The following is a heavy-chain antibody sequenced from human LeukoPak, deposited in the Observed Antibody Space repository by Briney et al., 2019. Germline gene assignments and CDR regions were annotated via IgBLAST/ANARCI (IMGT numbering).Heavy chain of an antibody. Sequence: PSETLSLTCAVYGGSFSGYYWSWIRQPPGKGLEWIEEINHSGSTNYNPSLKSRVTISVDKSKNQFSLKLSSVTAADTAVYYCAREVDCSGGSCNFDYWGQGTLVTVSS. J-gene: IGHJ4*02. D-gene: IGHD2-15*01. V-gene: IGHV4-34*01. CDR3: AREVDCSGGSCNFDY. CDR1: GGSFSGYY. CDR2: INHSGST.